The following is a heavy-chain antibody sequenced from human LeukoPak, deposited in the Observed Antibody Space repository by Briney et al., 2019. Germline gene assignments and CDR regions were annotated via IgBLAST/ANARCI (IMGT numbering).Heavy chain of an antibody. D-gene: IGHD6-25*01. CDR3: AREGSRGYGNDAFDI. Sequence: GGSLRLSCAASGFTFSSYSMNWVRQAPGKGLEWVSYISSSGSTIYYADSVKGRFTISRDNAKNSLYLQMNSLRAEDTAVYYCAREGSRGYGNDAFDIWGQGTMVTVSS. CDR1: GFTFSSYS. J-gene: IGHJ3*02. CDR2: ISSSGSTI. V-gene: IGHV3-48*04.